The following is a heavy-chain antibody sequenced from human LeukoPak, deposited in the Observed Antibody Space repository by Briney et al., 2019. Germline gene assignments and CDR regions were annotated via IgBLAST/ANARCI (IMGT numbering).Heavy chain of an antibody. CDR3: ARDAVGYYDSSGYYLY. V-gene: IGHV1-2*02. CDR1: GYTFTNYY. D-gene: IGHD3-22*01. Sequence: ASVKVSCKASGYTFTNYYMHWVRQAPGQGLEWMGWINPNTGGANYAQKFQGRVTMTRDTSISTAYMELSRLRSDDTAVYYCARDAVGYYDSSGYYLYWGQGTLVTVSS. J-gene: IGHJ4*02. CDR2: INPNTGGA.